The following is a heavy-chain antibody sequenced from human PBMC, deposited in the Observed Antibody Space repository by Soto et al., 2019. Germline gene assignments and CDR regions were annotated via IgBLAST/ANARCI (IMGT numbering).Heavy chain of an antibody. J-gene: IGHJ4*02. D-gene: IGHD3-3*01. CDR2: ISGSGGST. CDR3: AKDRHYDFWSGSHFEY. V-gene: IGHV3-23*01. CDR1: GFTFSSYA. Sequence: EVQLLESGGGLVQPGGSLRLSCAASGFTFSSYAMSWVRQAPGKGLEWVSGISGSGGSTYYADSVKGRFTVSRDNSKNPLYLQMNSLRAEDTAFYYCAKDRHYDFWSGSHFEYWGQGTLVTVSS.